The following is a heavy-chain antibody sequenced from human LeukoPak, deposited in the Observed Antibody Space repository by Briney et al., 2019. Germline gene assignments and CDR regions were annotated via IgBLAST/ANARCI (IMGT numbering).Heavy chain of an antibody. CDR2: IYYSGRT. V-gene: IGHV4-59*05. Sequence: GSLRLSCAASGFTFSDYYMSWIRQAPGKGLEWIGSIYYSGRTYYNPSFKSRVTISVDTSKNQFSLKLSSVTAADTAVYYCAIDSSGYRWYFDLWGRGTLVTVSS. J-gene: IGHJ2*01. CDR3: AIDSSGYRWYFDL. D-gene: IGHD3-22*01. CDR1: GFTFSDYY.